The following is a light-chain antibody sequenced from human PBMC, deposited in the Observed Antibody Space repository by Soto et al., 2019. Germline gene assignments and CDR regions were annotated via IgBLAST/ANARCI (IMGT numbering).Light chain of an antibody. Sequence: QSALTQPPSASGSPGQSVTISCTGTSGDVGGHNFVSWYRQHPGKAPKLMIYEVSNRPSGVPARFSGSKSGNTASLTVSGLQAEDEADYYCSSYADNNAVVFGGGTKLTVL. CDR1: SGDVGGHNF. CDR2: EVS. V-gene: IGLV2-8*01. CDR3: SSYADNNAVV. J-gene: IGLJ2*01.